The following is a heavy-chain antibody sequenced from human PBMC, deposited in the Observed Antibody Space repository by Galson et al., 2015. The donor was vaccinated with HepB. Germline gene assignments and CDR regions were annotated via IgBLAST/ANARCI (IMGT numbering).Heavy chain of an antibody. J-gene: IGHJ4*02. V-gene: IGHV3-23*01. CDR3: AKTPWGCSSTSCSYSPAFY. D-gene: IGHD2-2*01. Sequence: SLRLSCAASGFTFSSYAMSWVRQAPGKGLEWVSAISGSGGSTYYADSVKGRFTISRDNSKNTLYLQMNSLRAEDTAVYYCAKTPWGCSSTSCSYSPAFYWGQGTLVTVSS. CDR2: ISGSGGST. CDR1: GFTFSSYA.